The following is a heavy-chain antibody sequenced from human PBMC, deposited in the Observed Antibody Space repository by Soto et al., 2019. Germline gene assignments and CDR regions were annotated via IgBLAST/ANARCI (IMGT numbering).Heavy chain of an antibody. CDR3: ARDEDTAMVKYYYYGMDV. J-gene: IGHJ6*02. D-gene: IGHD5-18*01. V-gene: IGHV6-1*01. Sequence: PSQTLSLTCAISGDSVSSNSAAWNWIRQSPSRGLEWLGRTYYRSKWYNDYAVSVKSRITINPDTSKNQFSLQLNSVTPEDTAVYYCARDEDTAMVKYYYYGMDVWGQGTTVTVSS. CDR1: GDSVSSNSAA. CDR2: TYYRSKWYN.